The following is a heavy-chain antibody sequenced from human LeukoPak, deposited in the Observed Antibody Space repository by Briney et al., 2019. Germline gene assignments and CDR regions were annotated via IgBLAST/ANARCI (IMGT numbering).Heavy chain of an antibody. CDR3: TRLSYYYGMDV. J-gene: IGHJ6*02. Sequence: GGSPRLSCAASGFTFSGSAMHWVRQASGKGLEWVGRIRSKANSYATAYAASVKGRFTISRDDSKNTAYLQMNSLKTEDTAVYYCTRLSYYYGMDVWGQGTTVTVSS. V-gene: IGHV3-73*01. CDR2: IRSKANSYAT. CDR1: GFTFSGSA.